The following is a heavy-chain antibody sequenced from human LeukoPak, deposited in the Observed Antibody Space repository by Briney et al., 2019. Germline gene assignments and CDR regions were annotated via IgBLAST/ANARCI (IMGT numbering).Heavy chain of an antibody. CDR2: IRYDGSNK. Sequence: GGSLRLSCAASGFTFSSYGMHWVRQAPGKGLEWVAFIRYDGSNKYYADSVKGRFTISRDNSKNTLYLQMNSLRAEDTAVYYCAGPYYYDSSVVDAFDIWGQGTMVTVSS. CDR3: AGPYYYDSSVVDAFDI. CDR1: GFTFSSYG. J-gene: IGHJ3*02. D-gene: IGHD3-22*01. V-gene: IGHV3-30*02.